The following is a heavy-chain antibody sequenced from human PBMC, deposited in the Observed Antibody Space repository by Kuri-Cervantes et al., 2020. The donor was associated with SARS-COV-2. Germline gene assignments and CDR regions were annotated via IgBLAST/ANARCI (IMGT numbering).Heavy chain of an antibody. Sequence: GGSLRLSCAASGFTFSSYSMNWVRQAPGKVLEWVSYISSSSSTIYYADSVKGRFTISRDNAKNSLYLQMNSLRAEDTAVYYCARVEGISLDYWGQGTLVTVSS. CDR2: ISSSSSTI. CDR3: ARVEGISLDY. CDR1: GFTFSSYS. J-gene: IGHJ4*02. V-gene: IGHV3-48*01. D-gene: IGHD3-3*01.